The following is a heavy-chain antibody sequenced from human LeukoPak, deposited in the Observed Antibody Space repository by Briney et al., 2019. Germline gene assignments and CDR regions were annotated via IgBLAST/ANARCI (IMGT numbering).Heavy chain of an antibody. CDR1: GGSISSSSYY. CDR3: WIQLWNYNYYYYYMDV. D-gene: IGHD5-18*01. J-gene: IGHJ6*03. CDR2: IYYSGST. V-gene: IGHV4-39*07. Sequence: PSETLSLTCTVSGGSISSSSYYWGWIRQPPGKGLEWIGSIYYSGSTYYNPSLKSRVTISVDTSKNQFSLKLSSVTAADTAVYYSWIQLWNYNYYYYYMDVWGKGTTVTVSS.